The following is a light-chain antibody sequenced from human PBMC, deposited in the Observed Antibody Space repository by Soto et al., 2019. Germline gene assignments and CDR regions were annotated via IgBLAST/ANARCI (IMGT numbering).Light chain of an antibody. CDR3: QQYGSSPWT. J-gene: IGKJ1*01. Sequence: DIVLTQSPGTLSLSPGERATLSCRASQSVSINYVAWHQQKPGQGPRLLIYGTSNRATGIPDRFSGSGSGTDFTLTINRLEPEDFAVYYCQQYGSSPWTFGQGTKVEIK. CDR2: GTS. V-gene: IGKV3-20*01. CDR1: QSVSINY.